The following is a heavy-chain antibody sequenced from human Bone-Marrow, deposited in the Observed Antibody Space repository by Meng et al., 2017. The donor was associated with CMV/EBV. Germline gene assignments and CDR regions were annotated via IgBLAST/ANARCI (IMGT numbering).Heavy chain of an antibody. Sequence: GESLKISCKGSGYSFSSYWIAWVRQMPGKGLEWMGIIYPDDSDTRYSPSFQGQVTISADKSISTAYLQWSSLKASDTAMYYCARLDMGTAMVTHYYYGMDVWGQGTTVTFSS. D-gene: IGHD5-18*01. CDR1: GYSFSSYW. CDR3: ARLDMGTAMVTHYYYGMDV. V-gene: IGHV5-51*01. CDR2: IYPDDSDT. J-gene: IGHJ6*02.